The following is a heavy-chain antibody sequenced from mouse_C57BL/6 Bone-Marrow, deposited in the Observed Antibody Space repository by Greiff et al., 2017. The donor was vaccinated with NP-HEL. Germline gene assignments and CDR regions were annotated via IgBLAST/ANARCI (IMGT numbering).Heavy chain of an antibody. CDR1: GFTFNDYS. Sequence: EVKLVESEGGLVQPGSSMKLSCTASGFTFNDYSMAWVRQVPEKGLEWVANINYDGSSTYYLDSLKSRFIISRDNAKNILYLQMSSLKSEDTATYYCAREGGLRRRTYAMDYWGQGTSVTVSS. CDR2: INYDGSST. V-gene: IGHV5-16*01. CDR3: AREGGLRRRTYAMDY. D-gene: IGHD2-4*01. J-gene: IGHJ4*01.